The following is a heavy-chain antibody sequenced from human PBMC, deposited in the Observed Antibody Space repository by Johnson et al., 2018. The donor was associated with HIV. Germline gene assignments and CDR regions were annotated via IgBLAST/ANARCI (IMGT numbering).Heavy chain of an antibody. D-gene: IGHD3-22*01. Sequence: VQLVESGGGLVQPGGSLRLSCEASESTFSSYWMNWLRQAPGKGLAWVANIRQDGSEKYYVGSVKGRFTVSRDNARKSLYLQMNSLRAEDTAVYYCAREWLYDALDIWGQGTMVTVSS. CDR3: AREWLYDALDI. CDR2: IRQDGSEK. V-gene: IGHV3-7*01. CDR1: ESTFSSYW. J-gene: IGHJ3*02.